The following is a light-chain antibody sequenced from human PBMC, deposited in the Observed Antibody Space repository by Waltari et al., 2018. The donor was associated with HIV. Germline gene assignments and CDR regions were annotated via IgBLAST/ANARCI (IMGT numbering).Light chain of an antibody. CDR1: SSDVGAYNY. J-gene: IGLJ1*01. CDR3: SSHGGNNDYV. CDR2: EVN. V-gene: IGLV2-8*01. Sequence: QSALTQPPSASGSPGQSVTISCTGTSSDVGAYNYVSWYQQHPGKAPKVLIFEVNRRPSGVPDRFVGSKSGNTASLTVSGLQAEDEADYYCSSHGGNNDYVFGTGTKVTVL.